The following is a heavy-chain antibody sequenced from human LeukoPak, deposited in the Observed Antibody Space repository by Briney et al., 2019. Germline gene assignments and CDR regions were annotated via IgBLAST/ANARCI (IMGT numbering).Heavy chain of an antibody. CDR1: GFSFSTYS. V-gene: IGHV3-21*01. Sequence: GGSLRLYCAASGFSFSTYSMNWVRQAPGKGPEWVSSISGSSNYIFYTDSVKGRFTISRDNAKNSLYLQMNSLRVEDTGVYFCARVSSVPTPRALDYWGQGTLVTVSS. CDR2: ISGSSNYI. D-gene: IGHD4/OR15-4a*01. J-gene: IGHJ4*02. CDR3: ARVSSVPTPRALDY.